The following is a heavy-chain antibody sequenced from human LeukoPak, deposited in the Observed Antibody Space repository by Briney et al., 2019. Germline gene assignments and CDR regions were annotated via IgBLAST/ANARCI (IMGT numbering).Heavy chain of an antibody. CDR1: GFTFSSYA. V-gene: IGHV3-23*01. CDR3: AISYDDSVSGGFDY. Sequence: GGSLRLSCAASGFTFSSYAMNWVRQAPGKGLEWVSTLSGSGGSTYYADSVKGRFTISRDNSKNTLYLQMNSLRAEDTAVYYCAISYDDSVSGGFDYWGQGTLVTVSS. D-gene: IGHD3-22*01. CDR2: LSGSGGST. J-gene: IGHJ4*02.